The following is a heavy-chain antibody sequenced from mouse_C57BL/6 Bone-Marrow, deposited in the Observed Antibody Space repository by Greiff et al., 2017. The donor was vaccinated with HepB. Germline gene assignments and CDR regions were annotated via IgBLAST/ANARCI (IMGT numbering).Heavy chain of an antibody. CDR2: ISNLAYSI. Sequence: EVQRVESGGGLVQPGGSLKLSCAASGFTFSDYGMAWVRQAPRKGPEWVAFISNLAYSIYYADTVTGRFTISRENAKNTLYLEMSSLRSEDTAMYYCARRVSTHSGGYYAMDYWGQGTSVTVSS. CDR1: GFTFSDYG. CDR3: ARRVSTHSGGYYAMDY. D-gene: IGHD1-1*01. J-gene: IGHJ4*01. V-gene: IGHV5-15*01.